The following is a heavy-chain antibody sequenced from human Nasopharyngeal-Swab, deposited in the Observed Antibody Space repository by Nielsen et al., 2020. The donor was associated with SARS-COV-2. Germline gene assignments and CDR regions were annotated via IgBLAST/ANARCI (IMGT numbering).Heavy chain of an antibody. CDR2: ISYDGSNK. CDR1: GFTFSSYA. J-gene: IGHJ6*03. CDR3: ARADRGGSYFSEYYYYMDV. V-gene: IGHV3-30*03. D-gene: IGHD1-26*01. Sequence: GGSLRLSCAASGFTFSSYAMHWVRQAPGKGLEWVAVISYDGSNKYSVDSVKGRFTISRDNSMDTLYLQMNSLRTEDTALYYCARADRGGSYFSEYYYYMDVWGKGTTVTVSS.